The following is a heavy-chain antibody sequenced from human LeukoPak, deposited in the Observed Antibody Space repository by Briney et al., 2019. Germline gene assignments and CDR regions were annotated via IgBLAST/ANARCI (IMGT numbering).Heavy chain of an antibody. CDR3: AKALGSSGPGY. CDR1: GYTFSSYA. D-gene: IGHD6-19*01. V-gene: IGHV3-23*01. Sequence: GASVKVSCKASGYTFSSYAMSWVRQAPGKGLEWVSAISGSGGSTYYADSVKGRFTISRDNSKNTLYLQMNSLRAEDTAVYYCAKALGSSGPGYWGQGTLVTVSS. J-gene: IGHJ4*02. CDR2: ISGSGGST.